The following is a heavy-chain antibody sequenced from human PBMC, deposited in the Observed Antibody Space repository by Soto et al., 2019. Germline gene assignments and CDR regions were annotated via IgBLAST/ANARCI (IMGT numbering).Heavy chain of an antibody. J-gene: IGHJ3*02. Sequence: QVQLVESGGGVVQPGRSLRLSCAASGFTFSSYGMHWVRQAPGKGLEWVAVISYDGSNKYYADSVKGRFTISRDNSKNTLYLQMNSLRAEDTAVYYCEKVHRADAFDIWGQGTMVTVSS. CDR3: EKVHRADAFDI. CDR2: ISYDGSNK. V-gene: IGHV3-30*18. CDR1: GFTFSSYG.